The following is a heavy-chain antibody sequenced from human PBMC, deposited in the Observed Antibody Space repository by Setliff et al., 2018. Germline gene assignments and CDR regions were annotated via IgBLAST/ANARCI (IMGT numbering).Heavy chain of an antibody. V-gene: IGHV1-46*01. CDR3: ARTLDYPNEYFQD. CDR2: INPSGGAT. CDR1: GYTFTSHY. Sequence: ASVKVSCKASGYTFTSHYMHWVRQAPGQGLEWMGIINPSGGATTYAQKFQGRVTMTSDTSTSTVYMELSSLRSEDTTIYYCARTLDYPNEYFQDWGQGTLVTVSS. D-gene: IGHD4-17*01. J-gene: IGHJ1*01.